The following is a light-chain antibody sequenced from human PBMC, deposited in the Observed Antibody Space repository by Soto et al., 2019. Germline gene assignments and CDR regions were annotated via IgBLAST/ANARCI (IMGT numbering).Light chain of an antibody. CDR2: AAS. CDR3: QPYGYSPPIT. J-gene: IGKJ5*01. Sequence: EIVLTQSPGTMSLSPGERATLSCRVSQSVRSNDLAWYQQKPGQAPRLLIFAASNRATGIPDRFSGSGSGTDFTLIISSLEPEDFAVYYCQPYGYSPPITFGQGTRLDIK. V-gene: IGKV3-20*01. CDR1: QSVRSND.